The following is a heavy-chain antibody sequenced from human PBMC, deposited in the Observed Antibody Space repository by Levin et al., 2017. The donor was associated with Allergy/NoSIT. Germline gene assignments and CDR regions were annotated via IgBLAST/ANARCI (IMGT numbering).Heavy chain of an antibody. CDR1: GFIFSDYW. CDR2: IKSDGSEK. CDR3: ARDGYSSSWHGIDY. J-gene: IGHJ4*02. D-gene: IGHD6-13*01. V-gene: IGHV3-7*04. Sequence: ASVKVSCAAPGFIFSDYWMSWVRQAPGKGLEWVANIKSDGSEKYYVDSVKGRFTISRDNAKSSLYLQMNSLRDEDTAVYYCARDGYSSSWHGIDYWGQGTLVTVSS.